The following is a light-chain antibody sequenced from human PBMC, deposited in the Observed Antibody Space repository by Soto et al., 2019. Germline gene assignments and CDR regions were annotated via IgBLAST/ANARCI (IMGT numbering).Light chain of an antibody. CDR3: QQYYSSPPGLT. CDR1: QSLLFNSNNKNY. Sequence: DIVMNQSPDSLAVSLGERATINCKSSQSLLFNSNNKNYLAWYQQKPGQPPKLLIYWASTRESGVPDRFSGSGSGTDFTLTISSLQAEDVAVYSCQQYYSSPPGLTFGGGTKVEI. CDR2: WAS. V-gene: IGKV4-1*01. J-gene: IGKJ4*01.